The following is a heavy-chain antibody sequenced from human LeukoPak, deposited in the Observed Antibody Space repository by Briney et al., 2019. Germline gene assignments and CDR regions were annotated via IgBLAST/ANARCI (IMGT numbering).Heavy chain of an antibody. Sequence: GGSLRLSCAASGFTLSSYWMSWVRQAPGKGLEWVANIKQDGSEKYYVDSVKGRFTISRDNAKNSLYLQMNSLRAEDTAVYYCARDGYKPGGWGQGTLVTVSS. CDR1: GFTLSSYW. J-gene: IGHJ4*02. D-gene: IGHD5-24*01. CDR3: ARDGYKPGG. CDR2: IKQDGSEK. V-gene: IGHV3-7*01.